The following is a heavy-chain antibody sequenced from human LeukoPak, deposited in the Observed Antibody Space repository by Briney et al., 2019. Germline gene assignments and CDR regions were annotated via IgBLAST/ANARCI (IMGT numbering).Heavy chain of an antibody. Sequence: PSETLSLTCTVSGASFSSSTYYWGWIRQPPGKGSEWIGSIYYSGSTYYNPSLKSRVTMSVDTSKNQFSLKLSSVTAADTAVYYCARHAGGIAAAGTRPFDYWGQGTLATVSS. CDR3: ARHAGGIAAAGTRPFDY. D-gene: IGHD6-13*01. V-gene: IGHV4-39*01. J-gene: IGHJ4*02. CDR1: GASFSSSTYY. CDR2: IYYSGST.